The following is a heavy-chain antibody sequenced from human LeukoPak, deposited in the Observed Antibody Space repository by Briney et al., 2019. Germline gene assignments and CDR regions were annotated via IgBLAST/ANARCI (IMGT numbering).Heavy chain of an antibody. Sequence: GGSLRLSCTASGLTFSSSGMQWVRQAPGKGLDWVSLINHDGTNTFYADSVKGRFTISRDNSQNTLYLQMNSLRGEDTAVYYCTNFDYWGQGTLVTVSS. CDR2: INHDGTNT. V-gene: IGHV3-30*02. CDR1: GLTFSSSG. CDR3: TNFDY. J-gene: IGHJ4*02.